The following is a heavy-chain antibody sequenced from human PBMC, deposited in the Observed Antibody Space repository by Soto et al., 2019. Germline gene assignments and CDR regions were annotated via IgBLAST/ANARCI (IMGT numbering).Heavy chain of an antibody. CDR2: INHSGST. Sequence: PSETLSLTCAVYGGSFSGYYWSWIRQPPGKGLEWIGEINHSGSTNYNPSLKSRVTISVDTSKNQFSLKLSSVTAADTAVYYCARTMGAPHYYYYMDVWGKGTTVTVSS. CDR3: ARTMGAPHYYYYMDV. CDR1: GGSFSGYY. D-gene: IGHD3-16*01. J-gene: IGHJ6*03. V-gene: IGHV4-34*01.